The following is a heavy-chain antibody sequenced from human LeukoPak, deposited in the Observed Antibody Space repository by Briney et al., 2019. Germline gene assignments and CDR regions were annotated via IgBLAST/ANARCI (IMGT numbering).Heavy chain of an antibody. J-gene: IGHJ4*02. CDR1: GYTFTSYS. Sequence: GASVKVSCKASGYTFTSYSINWARRAPGQGLEWMGWISPSNGDTSYAQKVQDRVTMTTDTSTTTAYMELRSLGSDDTAIYYCVRDSGWELRHFFFDDWGQGTLVTVSS. D-gene: IGHD4-23*01. V-gene: IGHV1-18*04. CDR2: ISPSNGDT. CDR3: VRDSGWELRHFFFDD.